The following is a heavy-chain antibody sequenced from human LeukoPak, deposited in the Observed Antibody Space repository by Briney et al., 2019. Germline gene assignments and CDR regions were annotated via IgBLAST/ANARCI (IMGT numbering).Heavy chain of an antibody. CDR1: GFTFSSYA. Sequence: GGSLRLSCAASGFTFSSYAMSWVRQAPGKGLEWVSAISGSGGSTYYADSVKGRFTISRDNSKNTLYLQMNSLRAEDTAVYYCAKDPSRATRTFYFDYWGQGTLVTVSS. CDR3: AKDPSRATRTFYFDY. V-gene: IGHV3-23*01. J-gene: IGHJ4*02. D-gene: IGHD1-26*01. CDR2: ISGSGGST.